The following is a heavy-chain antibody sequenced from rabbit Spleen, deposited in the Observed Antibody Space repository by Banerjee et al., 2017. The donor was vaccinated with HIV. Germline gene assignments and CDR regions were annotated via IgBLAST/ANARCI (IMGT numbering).Heavy chain of an antibody. CDR1: AFSFSRGYD. CDR3: ARDAGSGPYIDGYFSL. Sequence: QQLVESGGGLVKPGASLTLTCKASAFSFSRGYDMCWVRQAPGKGLEWIACIYTGNSKTYYASWAKGRFTISKTSSTTVTLQMTSLTVADTATYFCARDAGSGPYIDGYFSLWGPGTLVTVS. D-gene: IGHD8-1*01. CDR2: IYTGNSKT. V-gene: IGHV1S40*01. J-gene: IGHJ4*01.